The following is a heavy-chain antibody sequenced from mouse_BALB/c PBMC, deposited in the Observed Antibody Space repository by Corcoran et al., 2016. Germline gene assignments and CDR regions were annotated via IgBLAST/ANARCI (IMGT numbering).Heavy chain of an antibody. CDR2: INPNNGGT. J-gene: IGHJ4*01. V-gene: IGHV1-26*01. Sequence: EVQLQQSGPELVKPGASVKMSCKASGYTFTDYYMQWVKQSHGKSLEWIGDINPNNGGTSYNQKFKGKATLTVDNSSSTAYMQLNSRTSEDSAVYYCARYGDYDSSYYAMDYWCQGTSVTVSS. D-gene: IGHD2-4*01. CDR1: GYTFTDYY. CDR3: ARYGDYDSSYYAMDY.